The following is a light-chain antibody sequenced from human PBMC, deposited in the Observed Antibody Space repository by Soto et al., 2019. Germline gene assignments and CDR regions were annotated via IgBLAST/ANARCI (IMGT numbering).Light chain of an antibody. Sequence: DIQMTQSPSTLSASVGDRFTITCRVSQSISSWLAWYQQTPGKAPKLLIYDASSLESGVPSRFVCGGAGPDCTRSVSSLQPEDLETDSCQQSYTTPLTFGQGTKVDIK. CDR2: DAS. CDR1: QSISSW. CDR3: QQSYTTPLT. J-gene: IGKJ1*01. V-gene: IGKV1-5*01.